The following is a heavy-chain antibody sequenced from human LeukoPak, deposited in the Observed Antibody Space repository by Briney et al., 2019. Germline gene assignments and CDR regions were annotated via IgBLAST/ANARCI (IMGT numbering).Heavy chain of an antibody. V-gene: IGHV4-61*08. CDR1: GGSISSGGYY. CDR3: ARASSSSSRRNWFDP. Sequence: SETLSLTCTVSGGSISSGGYYWSWIRQHPGKGLEWIGYIYYSGSTIYNPSLKSRVTISVDTSKNQFSLKLRPVTAADTAVYYCARASSSSSRRNWFDPWGQGALVTVSS. J-gene: IGHJ5*02. D-gene: IGHD6-6*01. CDR2: IYYSGST.